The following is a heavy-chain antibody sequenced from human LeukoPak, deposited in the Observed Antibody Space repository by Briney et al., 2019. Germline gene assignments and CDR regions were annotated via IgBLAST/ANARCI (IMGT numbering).Heavy chain of an antibody. CDR2: ISSSGITI. V-gene: IGHV3-48*03. J-gene: IGHJ3*02. CDR3: ARDYYDSGGYYNLDAFDI. D-gene: IGHD3-22*01. CDR1: GFTFSSYE. Sequence: PGGSLSLSCAASGFTFSSYELNWVRQAPGKGLEWVSYISSSGITIYYADSVKGRFTTSRDNAKNSLYLQMNSLRAEDTAVYYCARDYYDSGGYYNLDAFDIWGQGTMVTVSS.